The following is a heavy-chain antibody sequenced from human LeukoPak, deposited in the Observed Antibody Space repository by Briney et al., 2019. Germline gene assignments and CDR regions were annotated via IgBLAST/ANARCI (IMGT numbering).Heavy chain of an antibody. CDR3: ARAYCSGGSCFSPAFDI. CDR2: ISSSGSTI. D-gene: IGHD2-15*01. V-gene: IGHV3-48*03. Sequence: GGSLRLSCAASGFTFSSYEMNWVRQAPGKGLEWVSYISSSGSTIYYADSVKGRFTISRDNAKNSLYLQMNSLRAEDTAVYYCARAYCSGGSCFSPAFDIWGQGTMVTVSS. CDR1: GFTFSSYE. J-gene: IGHJ3*02.